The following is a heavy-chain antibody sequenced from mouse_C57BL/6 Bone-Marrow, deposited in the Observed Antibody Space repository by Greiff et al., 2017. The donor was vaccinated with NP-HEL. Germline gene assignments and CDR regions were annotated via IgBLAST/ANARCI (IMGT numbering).Heavy chain of an antibody. D-gene: IGHD2-4*01. CDR2: IRNKANGYTT. J-gene: IGHJ4*01. CDR3: ARSIYYDYADDPVYAMDY. CDR1: GFTFTDYY. V-gene: IGHV7-3*01. Sequence: EVKLVESGGGLVQPGGSLSLSCAASGFTFTDYYMNWVRQPPGKALEWLGFIRNKANGYTTEYSASVKGRFTISRDNSQSILYLQMNALRAEDSATYFCARSIYYDYADDPVYAMDYWGQGTSVTVSS.